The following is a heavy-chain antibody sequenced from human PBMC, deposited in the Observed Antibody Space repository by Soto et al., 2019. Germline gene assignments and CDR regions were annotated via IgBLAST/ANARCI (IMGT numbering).Heavy chain of an antibody. CDR3: ARVGYCSSTSCPLGGYYFDY. V-gene: IGHV4-34*01. J-gene: IGHJ4*02. Sequence: SETLSLTCAVYGGSFSGYYWSWIRQPPGKGLEWIGEINHSGSTNYNPSLKSRVTISVDTSKNQFSLKLSSVTAADTAVYYCARVGYCSSTSCPLGGYYFDYWGQGTLVTVSS. CDR1: GGSFSGYY. CDR2: INHSGST. D-gene: IGHD2-2*01.